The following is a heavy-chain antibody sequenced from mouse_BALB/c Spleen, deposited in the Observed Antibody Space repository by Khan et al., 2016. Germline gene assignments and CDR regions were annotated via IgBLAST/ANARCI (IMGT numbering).Heavy chain of an antibody. V-gene: IGHV1-18*01. CDR2: INPNNGGT. D-gene: IGHD2-10*02. Sequence: VQLQQSGPELVKPGASVKIPCKASGYTFTDYNIDWVKQSHGKSLEWIGDINPNNGGTAYNQKFKGKATLTVDKSSSTAYMELRSLTSEDTAVYYCARNEYGNYGFAYWGQGTLVTVSA. CDR3: ARNEYGNYGFAY. J-gene: IGHJ3*01. CDR1: GYTFTDYN.